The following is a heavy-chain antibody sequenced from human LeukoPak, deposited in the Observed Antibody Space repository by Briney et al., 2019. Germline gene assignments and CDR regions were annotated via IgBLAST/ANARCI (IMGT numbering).Heavy chain of an antibody. CDR3: ARGEYDYVWGSYRGIDY. D-gene: IGHD3-16*02. CDR2: IYYSGST. CDR1: GGSISSYY. J-gene: IGHJ4*02. Sequence: KPSETLSLTCTASGGSISSYYWSWIRQPPGKRLQWSGYIYYSGSTNYNPSLKSRVTISVDTSKNQFSLKLSSVTAADTAVYYCARGEYDYVWGSYRGIDYWGQGTLVTVSS. V-gene: IGHV4-59*08.